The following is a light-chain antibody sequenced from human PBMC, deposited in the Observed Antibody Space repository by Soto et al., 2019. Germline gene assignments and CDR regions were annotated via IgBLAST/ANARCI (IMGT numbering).Light chain of an antibody. CDR2: DVS. CDR3: SSYTTSTNYF. CDR1: SSDVGGYNY. J-gene: IGLJ1*01. V-gene: IGLV2-14*03. Sequence: QSALTQPASVSGSPGQSITISCTGTSSDVGGYNYVSWYQHHPGKAPKLMIFDVSNRPSGVSNRFSGSKSGNTASLTISGLQPEDEADYYCSSYTTSTNYFFGTRTK.